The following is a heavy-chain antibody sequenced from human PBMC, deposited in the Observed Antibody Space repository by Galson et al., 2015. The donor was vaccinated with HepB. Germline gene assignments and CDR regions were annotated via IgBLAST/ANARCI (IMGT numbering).Heavy chain of an antibody. CDR3: ARGLKGWEQTYYYYYYMDV. V-gene: IGHV1-2*02. D-gene: IGHD1-26*01. CDR2: INPNSGGT. CDR1: GYTFTGYY. J-gene: IGHJ6*03. Sequence: SVKVSCKASGYTFTGYYMHWVRQAPGQGLEWMGWINPNSGGTNYAQKFQGRVTMTRNTSISTAYMELSSLRSEDTAVYYCARGLKGWEQTYYYYYYMDVWGKGTTVTVSS.